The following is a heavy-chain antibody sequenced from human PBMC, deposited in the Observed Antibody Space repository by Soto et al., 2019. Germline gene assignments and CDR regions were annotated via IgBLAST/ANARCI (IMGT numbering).Heavy chain of an antibody. D-gene: IGHD6-13*01. CDR2: MSSSGSYT. Sequence: GGYLRLSCAAPGFTFSDYYMSWIRQAPGKGLEWISYMSSSGSYTNYADSVKGRFTISRDNAKNSLYLQMDSLRAQDSAVYFCARVPDGSSSSYYFDYWGQGTLVTVSS. V-gene: IGHV3-11*06. CDR3: ARVPDGSSSSYYFDY. J-gene: IGHJ4*02. CDR1: GFTFSDYY.